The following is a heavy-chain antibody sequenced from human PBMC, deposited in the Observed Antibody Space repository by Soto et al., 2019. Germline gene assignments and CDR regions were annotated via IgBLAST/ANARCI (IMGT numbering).Heavy chain of an antibody. CDR3: ARTYYYDSTGYYRTFDY. V-gene: IGHV3-23*01. CDR1: GFTFGSYA. CDR2: AGPSGSST. J-gene: IGHJ4*02. D-gene: IGHD3-22*01. Sequence: TVGSLRLSCAASGFTFGSYAMSWVRLAPGKGLEWVSVAGPSGSSTFYADSVRGRFTISRDNVENTLYLQMNSLRVADTALYFCARTYYYDSTGYYRTFDYWGQGTLVTVS.